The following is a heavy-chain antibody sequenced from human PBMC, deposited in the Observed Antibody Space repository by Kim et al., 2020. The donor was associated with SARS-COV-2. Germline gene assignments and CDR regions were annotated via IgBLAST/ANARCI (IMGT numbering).Heavy chain of an antibody. V-gene: IGHV3-21*01. Sequence: GGSLRLSCAASGFTFSSYSMNWVRQAPGQGLEWVSSTSSSSSYINYADSVKGRFTISRDNAKSSLYLQMNSLRAEDTAVYYCARVLWFGELYRHWYFDLWGRCTLGTVSS. CDR1: GFTFSSYS. CDR2: TSSSSSYI. CDR3: ARVLWFGELYRHWYFDL. J-gene: IGHJ2*01. D-gene: IGHD3-10*01.